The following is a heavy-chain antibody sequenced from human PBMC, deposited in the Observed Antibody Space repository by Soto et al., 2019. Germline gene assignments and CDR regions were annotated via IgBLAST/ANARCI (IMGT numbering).Heavy chain of an antibody. D-gene: IGHD1-26*01. CDR2: MNPNSGNT. J-gene: IGHJ4*02. Sequence: QVQLVQSGAEVKKPGASVKVSCKASGYTFTSYDINWVRQATGQGIEWMGWMNPNSGNTGYARKIQGRVTMARDTSLSTAYMALSSLRSGDSAVDDCASGPSATPHWGQGTLGTVSS. CDR1: GYTFTSYD. CDR3: ASGPSATPH. V-gene: IGHV1-8*01.